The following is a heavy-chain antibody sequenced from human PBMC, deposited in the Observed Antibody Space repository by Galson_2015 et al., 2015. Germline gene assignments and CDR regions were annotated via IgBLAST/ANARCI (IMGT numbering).Heavy chain of an antibody. Sequence: SVKVSCKASGYTFTSYDINWVRQATGQGLEWMGWMNPNSGNTGYAQKFQGRVTMTRNTSISTAYMELSSLRSEDTAVYYCARRISANGAAAYYYYYMGVWGKGTTVTVSS. CDR2: MNPNSGNT. J-gene: IGHJ6*03. CDR1: GYTFTSYD. CDR3: ARRISANGAAAYYYYYMGV. D-gene: IGHD6-13*01. V-gene: IGHV1-8*01.